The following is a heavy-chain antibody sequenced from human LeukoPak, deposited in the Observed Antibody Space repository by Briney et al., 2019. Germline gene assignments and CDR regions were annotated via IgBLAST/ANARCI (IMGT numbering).Heavy chain of an antibody. D-gene: IGHD1-1*01. J-gene: IGHJ3*02. CDR1: GGSITNSY. CDR3: ARDPLSTNDFSI. CDR2: INYSGST. V-gene: IGHV4-59*01. Sequence: SETLSLTCTVSGGSITNSYWNWIRQSPGKVLEWIGYINYSGSTNYNPSLKSRVTISVDTSKNQFSLKLSSVTAADTAVYFCARDPLSTNDFSIWGQGTMVTVSS.